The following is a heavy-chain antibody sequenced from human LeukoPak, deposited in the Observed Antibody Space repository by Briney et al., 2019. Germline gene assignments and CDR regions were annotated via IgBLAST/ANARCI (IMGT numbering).Heavy chain of an antibody. V-gene: IGHV6-1*01. CDR2: TYHWSKWFN. J-gene: IGHJ4*02. CDR1: GDSVTSGI. Sequence: SQTLSLTCAISGDSVTSGIWNWIRQSPSRGLEWLGRTYHWSKWFNDYAVSVESRMTINADTSRNQFSLQLNSVTPEDMAVYYCARDLHGSRGEFDYWGQGTLVTVSS. D-gene: IGHD3-16*01. CDR3: ARDLHGSRGEFDY.